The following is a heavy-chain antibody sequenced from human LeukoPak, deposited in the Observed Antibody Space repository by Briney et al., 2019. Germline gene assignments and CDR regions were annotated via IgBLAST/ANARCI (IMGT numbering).Heavy chain of an antibody. J-gene: IGHJ3*02. V-gene: IGHV4-59*01. D-gene: IGHD1-26*01. Sequence: PSETLSLTCTVSGGSISSYYWSWIRQPPGKGPEWIGNIHYSGSTNYNPSLKSRVTISVDTSKNQFSLKLSSVTAADTAVYYCARVFEVGASIIYAFDTWGQGTMVTVSS. CDR3: ARVFEVGASIIYAFDT. CDR2: IHYSGST. CDR1: GGSISSYY.